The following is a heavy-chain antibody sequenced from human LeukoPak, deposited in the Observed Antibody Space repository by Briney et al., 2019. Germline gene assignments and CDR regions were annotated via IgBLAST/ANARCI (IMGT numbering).Heavy chain of an antibody. Sequence: PSETLSLTCTVSGGSISSGGYYWSWIRQHPGKGLEWIGYIYYSGSTYYNPSLKSRVTISVDTSKNQFSLKLSSVIAADTAVYYCARAYTYYYDSSGYYYSRGYDYWGQGTLVTVSS. J-gene: IGHJ4*02. D-gene: IGHD3-22*01. CDR3: ARAYTYYYDSSGYYYSRGYDY. CDR1: GGSISSGGYY. CDR2: IYYSGST. V-gene: IGHV4-31*03.